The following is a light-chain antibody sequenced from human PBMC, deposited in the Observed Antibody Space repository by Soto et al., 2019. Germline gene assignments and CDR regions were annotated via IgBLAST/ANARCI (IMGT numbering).Light chain of an antibody. Sequence: QTVVTQPASVSGSPGQSITISCTGTNTDVGYYKYVSWYQQHPGKAPKLMIYEVSNWPSGVSHRFSGSKSGNTASLTISELQAEDEADYYCSSYTTSSTVVFGGGTKLTVL. CDR3: SSYTTSSTVV. CDR2: EVS. CDR1: NTDVGYYKY. V-gene: IGLV2-14*01. J-gene: IGLJ2*01.